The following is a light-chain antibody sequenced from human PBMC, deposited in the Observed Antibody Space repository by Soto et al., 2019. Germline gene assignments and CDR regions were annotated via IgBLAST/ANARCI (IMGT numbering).Light chain of an antibody. Sequence: EIVLTQSPATLSLSPGERATLSCRASQSVSTYLAWYQQTPGRPPRLLIYEASKRAPGIPARFSGSGSGTDFTLTVSSLEPEDFAVYYCQQSSNWQGTFGRGTRVDIK. CDR3: QQSSNWQGT. CDR1: QSVSTY. V-gene: IGKV3-11*01. J-gene: IGKJ1*01. CDR2: EAS.